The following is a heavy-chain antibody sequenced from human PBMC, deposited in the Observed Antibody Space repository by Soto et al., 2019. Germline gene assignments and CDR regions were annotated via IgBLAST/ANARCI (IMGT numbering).Heavy chain of an antibody. J-gene: IGHJ6*02. Sequence: QVQLVQSGAEVKKPGSSVKVSCKASGGTFSSYAISWVRQAPGQGLEWMGGLIPISDTTNYAQKFQGRVTITAYESTSTAYMELSSLRSEDTAVYYCARSQGSSTSLEIYYYYYCGMDVWGQGTTVTVSS. D-gene: IGHD2-2*01. CDR2: LIPISDTT. V-gene: IGHV1-69*01. CDR1: GGTFSSYA. CDR3: ARSQGSSTSLEIYYYYYCGMDV.